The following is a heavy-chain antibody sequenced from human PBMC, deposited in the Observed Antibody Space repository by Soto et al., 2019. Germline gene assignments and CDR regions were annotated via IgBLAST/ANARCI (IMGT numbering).Heavy chain of an antibody. CDR1: GFTFSSYA. CDR3: AKDRGFGELYDYFDY. CDR2: ISGSGGST. J-gene: IGHJ4*02. D-gene: IGHD3-10*01. V-gene: IGHV3-23*01. Sequence: GGSLRLSCAASGFTFSSYAMSWVRQAPGKGLEWVSAISGSGGSTYYADSVKGRFTISRDNSKNTLYLQMNSLRAEDTAVYYFAKDRGFGELYDYFDYWGQGTLVTVSS.